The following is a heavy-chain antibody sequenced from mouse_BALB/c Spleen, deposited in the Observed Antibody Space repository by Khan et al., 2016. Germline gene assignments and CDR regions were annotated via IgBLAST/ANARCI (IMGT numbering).Heavy chain of an antibody. CDR1: GYIFTSYT. CDR3: AREETNYALFDY. CDR2: INPDSAYT. Sequence: QVQLKESGAELARPGAAMKMSCKTSGYIFTSYTIQWIKQRPGQGLEWIGYINPDSAYTDYNQRFKDKATLTADTSSSTAYMQLSRLTSEDSAVYYCAREETNYALFDYWGQGTTLTVSS. V-gene: IGHV1-4*01. D-gene: IGHD2-1*01. J-gene: IGHJ2*01.